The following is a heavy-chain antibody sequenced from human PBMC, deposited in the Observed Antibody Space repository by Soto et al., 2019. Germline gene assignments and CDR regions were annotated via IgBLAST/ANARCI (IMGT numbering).Heavy chain of an antibody. CDR2: INAYNGNT. CDR3: ATSRAEWLVAVDY. V-gene: IGHV1-2*04. Sequence: SLKVSCKASGYTFAGYYMHWVRQAPGQGLEWMGWINAYNGNTNYAQKFQGWVTMTRDTSTSTAYMELRRLRSDDTAVYYCATSRAEWLVAVDYWGQGTLVTVSS. CDR1: GYTFAGYY. J-gene: IGHJ4*02. D-gene: IGHD6-19*01.